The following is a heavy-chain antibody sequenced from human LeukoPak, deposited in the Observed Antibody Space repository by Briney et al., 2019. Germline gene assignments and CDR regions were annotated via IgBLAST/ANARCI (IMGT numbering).Heavy chain of an antibody. D-gene: IGHD6-13*01. CDR1: GFTFSDYY. Sequence: TGGSLRLSCAASGFTFSDYYMSWIRQAPGKGLEWVSYISRSGSTIYYADSVKGRFTFSRDNAKYSLFLQMNSLGAEDTAVYYCARDTSSGFPDYWGQGTLVTVSS. J-gene: IGHJ4*02. V-gene: IGHV3-11*01. CDR2: ISRSGSTI. CDR3: ARDTSSGFPDY.